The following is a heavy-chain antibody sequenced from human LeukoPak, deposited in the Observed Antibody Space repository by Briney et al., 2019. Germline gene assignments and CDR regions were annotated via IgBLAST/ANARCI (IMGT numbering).Heavy chain of an antibody. CDR1: GFTFSSYD. J-gene: IGHJ4*02. V-gene: IGHV3-13*04. CDR3: ARGHYDSSGYTFDY. D-gene: IGHD3-22*01. Sequence: GGSLRLSCAASGFTFSSYDMHWVRQATGKGLEWFSAIGTAVDTYYPGSVKGRFTISRENSKNSLYLQMNSLRAGDTAVYYCARGHYDSSGYTFDYWGQGTLVTVSS. CDR2: IGTAVDT.